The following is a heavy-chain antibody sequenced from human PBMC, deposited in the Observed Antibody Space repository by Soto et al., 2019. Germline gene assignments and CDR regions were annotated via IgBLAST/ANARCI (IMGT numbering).Heavy chain of an antibody. V-gene: IGHV3-21*01. CDR3: TRDASRDSSARGWFDP. D-gene: IGHD6-13*01. CDR2: ISSNSAYI. CDR1: GFTFRSFT. J-gene: IGHJ5*02. Sequence: PRGSLRLSCAASGFTFRSFTMNWVRQAPGKGLEWVSTISSNSAYIYYTDALRGRFTISRDNAKNSLHLQMNSLRAEDTAVYYCTRDASRDSSARGWFDPWGPGTLLTVSS.